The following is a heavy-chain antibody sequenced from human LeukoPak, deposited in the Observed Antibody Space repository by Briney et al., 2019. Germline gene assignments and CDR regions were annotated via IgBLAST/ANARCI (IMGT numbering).Heavy chain of an antibody. V-gene: IGHV3-74*01. CDR2: SDGSST. CDR1: GITLSDSW. Sequence: GGSLRLSCAAAGITLSDSWMHWVRQAPGKGLVWVSRSDGSSTTYADSVKGRFTMSRDNAKNTLYLQMNSVRAEDTAVYYCAREEAAAIRGVDYWGQGALVTVSS. J-gene: IGHJ4*02. D-gene: IGHD6-13*01. CDR3: AREEAAAIRGVDY.